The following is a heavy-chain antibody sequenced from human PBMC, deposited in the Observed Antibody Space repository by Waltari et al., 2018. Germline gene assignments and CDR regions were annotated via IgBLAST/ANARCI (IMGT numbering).Heavy chain of an antibody. CDR2: ITTTSRII. J-gene: IGHJ3*01. CDR3: VRDHRHGFDV. V-gene: IGHV3-48*01. Sequence: EVQLIESGGNLIEPGGPLRLSCLASGFTLGSFNLNWVGQAPGKGLEWIAYITTTSRIIGYAESVGGRFTKSRDNAKDSLYLKMNSLRPVDTAVYHWVRDHRHGFDVWSQGTMVTVSS. CDR1: GFTLGSFN.